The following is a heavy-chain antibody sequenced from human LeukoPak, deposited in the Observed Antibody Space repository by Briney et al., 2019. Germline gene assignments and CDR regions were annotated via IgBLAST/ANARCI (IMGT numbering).Heavy chain of an antibody. D-gene: IGHD7-27*01. CDR1: GFTFSDSY. V-gene: IGHV3-11*04. Sequence: PGRSLRLSCAASGFTFSDSYMTWIRQAPGKGLEWVSYISNSGSAIYYADSVKGRFTISRDNAKSSLYLQMNSLRAEDTAVYYCGRGHWGLDYWGQGTLVTVSS. CDR3: GRGHWGLDY. J-gene: IGHJ4*02. CDR2: ISNSGSAI.